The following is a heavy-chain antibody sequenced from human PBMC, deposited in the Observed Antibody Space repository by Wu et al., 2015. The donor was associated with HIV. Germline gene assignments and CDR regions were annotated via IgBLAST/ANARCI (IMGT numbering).Heavy chain of an antibody. D-gene: IGHD2-15*01. CDR2: TIPISDTA. CDR1: AGTFSSYG. Sequence: QVQLVQSGAEVKKPGSSVKVSCKASAGTFSSYGISWVRQAPGQGLEWMGRTIPISDTATYAQKFQGRVTITADESKKTAYMELSSLRSEDTAIYYCAKVGVGGTTIWGQGTLVTVSS. CDR3: AKVGVGGTTI. J-gene: IGHJ4*02. V-gene: IGHV1-69*13.